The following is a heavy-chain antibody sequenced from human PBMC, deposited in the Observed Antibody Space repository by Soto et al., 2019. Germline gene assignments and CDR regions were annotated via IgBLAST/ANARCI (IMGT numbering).Heavy chain of an antibody. J-gene: IGHJ5*02. D-gene: IGHD2-2*01. Sequence: SETLSLTCTVSGGSISSYYWSWIRQPPGKGLEWIGYIYYSGSTNYNPSLKSRVTISVDTSKNQFSLKLSSVTAADTAVYYCARMVVPAAIYYSNWFDPWGQGTLVTVSS. CDR2: IYYSGST. CDR3: ARMVVPAAIYYSNWFDP. V-gene: IGHV4-59*08. CDR1: GGSISSYY.